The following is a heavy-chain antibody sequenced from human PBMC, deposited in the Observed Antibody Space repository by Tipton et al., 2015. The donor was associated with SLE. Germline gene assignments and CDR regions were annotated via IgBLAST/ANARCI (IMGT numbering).Heavy chain of an antibody. CDR2: INHSGST. J-gene: IGHJ6*02. Sequence: TLSLTCAVYGGSFSGYYWSWIRQPPGKGLEWIGEINHSGSTNYNPSLKSRVTISVNTSKNQFSLKLSSVTAADTAVYYCARLNRGYSGYLPAMVTRGYYYYGMDVWGQGTTVTVSS. D-gene: IGHD5-12*01. CDR3: ARLNRGYSGYLPAMVTRGYYYYGMDV. CDR1: GGSFSGYY. V-gene: IGHV4-34*01.